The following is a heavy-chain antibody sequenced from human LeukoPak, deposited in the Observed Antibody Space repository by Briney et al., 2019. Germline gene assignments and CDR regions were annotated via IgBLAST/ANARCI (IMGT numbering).Heavy chain of an antibody. CDR1: GFTFSSYW. CDR3: PRDLSYGDYEISGY. D-gene: IGHD4-17*01. CDR2: IKQDGSEK. Sequence: GGSLRLSCAASGFTFSSYWMTWVRQAPGKGLEWVANIKQDGSEKYYVDSVKGRFTISRDNAKNSLYLQMNSLRPEDTAVYSCPRDLSYGDYEISGYWGQGTLVTVSS. V-gene: IGHV3-7*01. J-gene: IGHJ4*02.